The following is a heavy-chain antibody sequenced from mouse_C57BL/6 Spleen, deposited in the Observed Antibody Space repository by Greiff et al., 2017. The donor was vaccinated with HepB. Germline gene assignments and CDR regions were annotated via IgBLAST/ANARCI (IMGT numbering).Heavy chain of an antibody. J-gene: IGHJ2*01. Sequence: VKLQQPGAELVKPGASVKLSCKASGYTFTSYWMQWVKQRPGQGLEWIGEIDPSDSYTNYNQKFKGKATLTVDTSSSTAYMQLSSLTSEDSAVYYCAERGYWGQGTTLTVSS. CDR3: AERGY. CDR1: GYTFTSYW. V-gene: IGHV1-50*01. CDR2: IDPSDSYT.